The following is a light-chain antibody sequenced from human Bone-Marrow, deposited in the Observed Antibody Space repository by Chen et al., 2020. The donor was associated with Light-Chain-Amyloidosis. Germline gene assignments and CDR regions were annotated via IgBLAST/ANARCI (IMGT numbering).Light chain of an antibody. V-gene: IGLV3-21*02. CDR3: QVWDRSSDRPV. Sequence: SSVLTQPSSVSAAPGQTATIACGGNNIGSTSAPWYQQTPGQAPLLVVYDDSDRPSGIPERLSGSNSGNTATLTISRVEAGDEADYYCQVWDRSSDRPVFGGGTKLTVL. CDR1: NIGSTS. J-gene: IGLJ3*02. CDR2: DDS.